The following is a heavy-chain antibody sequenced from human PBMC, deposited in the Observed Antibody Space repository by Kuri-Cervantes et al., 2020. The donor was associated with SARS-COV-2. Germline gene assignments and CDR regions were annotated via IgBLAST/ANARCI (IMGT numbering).Heavy chain of an antibody. CDR2: IYYSGST. CDR3: ARHLNYYDSSGYYRTWYFDL. D-gene: IGHD3-22*01. V-gene: IGHV4-39*01. J-gene: IGHJ2*01. Sequence: GSLRLSCTVSGGTISSSSYYWGWIRQPPGKGLGWIGSIYYSGSTYHNPSLKSRVTISVDTSKNQFSLKLSSVTAADTAVYYCARHLNYYDSSGYYRTWYFDLWGRGTLVTVSS. CDR1: GGTISSSSYY.